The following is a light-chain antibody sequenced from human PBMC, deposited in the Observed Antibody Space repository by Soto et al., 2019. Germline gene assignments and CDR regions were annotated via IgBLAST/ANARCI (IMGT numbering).Light chain of an antibody. CDR1: ESVSSY. CDR3: QQRYNLPPT. V-gene: IGKV3-11*01. CDR2: DAS. J-gene: IGKJ1*01. Sequence: EIVLTQSPATLSLSPGEKATLSCRASESVSSYLAWYQQRPGQGPRLLIFDASNRQYGIPARFSGSGSGTACTPTIGSLEPEDFAVYYCQQRYNLPPTFGQGTKVEIK.